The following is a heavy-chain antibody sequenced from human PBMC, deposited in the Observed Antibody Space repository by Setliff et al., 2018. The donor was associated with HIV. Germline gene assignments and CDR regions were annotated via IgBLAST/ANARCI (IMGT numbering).Heavy chain of an antibody. D-gene: IGHD3-10*01. CDR1: GGAFNDFY. J-gene: IGHJ3*02. Sequence: SETLSLTCAVYGGAFNDFYWGWIRQPPGKGLEWIGEIDHSGRTYYNPSLKSRVTVSVDTSKNQFSLKLTSVTVADTAVFYCARAGIKEDAFDIWGQGTMVTVSS. CDR2: IDHSGRT. CDR3: ARAGIKEDAFDI. V-gene: IGHV4-34*01.